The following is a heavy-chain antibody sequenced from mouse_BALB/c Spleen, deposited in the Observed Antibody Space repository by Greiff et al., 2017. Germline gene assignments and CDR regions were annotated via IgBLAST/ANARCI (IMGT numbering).Heavy chain of an antibody. V-gene: IGHV7-3*02. CDR2: IRNKANGYTT. CDR1: GFTFTDYY. CDR3: ARERSWYFDV. Sequence: EVMLVESGGGLVQPGGSLRLSCATSGFTFTDYYMSWVRQPPGKALEWLGFIRNKANGYTTEYSASVKGRFTISRDNSQSILYLQMNTLRAEDSATYYCARERSWYFDVWGAGTTVTVSS. J-gene: IGHJ1*01.